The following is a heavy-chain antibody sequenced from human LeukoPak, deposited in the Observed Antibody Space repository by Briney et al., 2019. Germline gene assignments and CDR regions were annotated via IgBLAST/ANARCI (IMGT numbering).Heavy chain of an antibody. Sequence: GGSLRLSCTASGFTFSRYAMSWVRQAPGKGLEWVSAISVSGSGGATYYADSVKGRFSISRDNSQNTLYLDMNSLRAEDTAVYYCAKDLNYFGSEKYYTWDCDIWGQGTLVTVSS. CDR3: AKDLNYFGSEKYYTWDCDI. J-gene: IGHJ4*02. CDR2: ISVSGSGGAT. CDR1: GFTFSRYA. D-gene: IGHD3-9*01. V-gene: IGHV3-23*01.